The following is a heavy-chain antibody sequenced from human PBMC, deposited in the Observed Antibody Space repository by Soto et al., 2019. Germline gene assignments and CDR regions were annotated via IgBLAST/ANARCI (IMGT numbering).Heavy chain of an antibody. J-gene: IGHJ5*02. CDR3: ATGGLFSS. CDR2: INHAGTT. CDR1: GEYFSANY. Sequence: QVQLQQWGAGLLKPSETLSLTCDISGEYFSANYWSWIRQTPGKGLEWLGEINHAGTTDYNPSVEDRIIISADASKNQFSLKLTSVTAMATAVYYCATGGLFSSWGQGTLVTVSS. D-gene: IGHD3-3*01. V-gene: IGHV4-34*01.